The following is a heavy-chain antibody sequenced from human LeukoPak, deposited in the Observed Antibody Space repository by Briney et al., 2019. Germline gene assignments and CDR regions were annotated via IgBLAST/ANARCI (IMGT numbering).Heavy chain of an antibody. D-gene: IGHD1-26*01. CDR1: GGSISSSSYY. V-gene: IGHV4-39*07. CDR3: ARELGAPDPFDY. CDR2: IYYSGST. J-gene: IGHJ4*02. Sequence: SETLSLTCTVSGGSISSSSYYWGWIRQPPGKGLEWIGSIYYSGSTYYNPSLKSRVTISVDTSKNQFSLKLSSVTAADTAVYYCARELGAPDPFDYWGQGTLVTVSS.